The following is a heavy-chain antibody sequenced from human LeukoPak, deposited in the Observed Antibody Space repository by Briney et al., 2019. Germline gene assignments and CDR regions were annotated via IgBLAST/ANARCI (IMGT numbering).Heavy chain of an antibody. J-gene: IGHJ5*02. V-gene: IGHV1-2*02. CDR3: ATAPILSTLNNWFDP. CDR2: INPNSGGT. D-gene: IGHD2-2*01. CDR1: GYTFTGYY. Sequence: ASVKVSCKASGYTFTGYYMHWVRQAPGQGLEWMGWINPNSGGTNYAQKFQGRVTMTRDTSISTAYMELSSLRSEDTAVYYCATAPILSTLNNWFDPWGQGTLVTVSS.